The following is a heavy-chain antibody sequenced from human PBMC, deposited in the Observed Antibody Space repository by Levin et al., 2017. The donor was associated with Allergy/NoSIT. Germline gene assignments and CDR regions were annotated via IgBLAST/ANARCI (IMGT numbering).Heavy chain of an antibody. J-gene: IGHJ6*02. V-gene: IGHV3-11*01. CDR2: ITNSGTTI. Sequence: GGSLRLSCAASGFTLNDYYMSWIRQAPGKGLEYISNITNSGTTIYYADSVKGRFTISRDSTKNSLFLQMNSLRAEDTAVYYCARGLFILLMRGGAREPWSPSPQYYGMDVWGQGTTVTVSS. D-gene: IGHD2-8*01. CDR1: GFTLNDYY. CDR3: ARGLFILLMRGGAREPWSPSPQYYGMDV.